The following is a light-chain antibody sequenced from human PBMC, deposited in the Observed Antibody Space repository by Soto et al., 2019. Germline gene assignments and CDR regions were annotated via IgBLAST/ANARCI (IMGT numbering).Light chain of an antibody. V-gene: IGKV3-15*01. J-gene: IGKJ4*01. CDR3: QQYNNWPLT. CDR2: AAS. CDR1: QSVSNN. Sequence: LLMAQSPATLSVSPGARVTLSCRASQSVSNNLAWYQQKPGRAPSLLIYAASTRATGIPAKFSGSGSGTELTIIISSLQSEDCEVYDGQQYNNWPLTFGGGTKVDIK.